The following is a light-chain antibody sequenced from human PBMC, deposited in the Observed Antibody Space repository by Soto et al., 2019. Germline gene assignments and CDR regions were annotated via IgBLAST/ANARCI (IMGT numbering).Light chain of an antibody. CDR2: EVN. CDR1: SSDVGGYNS. V-gene: IGLV2-8*01. CDR3: SSYAGSSNV. Sequence: QSVLTQPPSASGSPGQSVAISCTGTSSDVGGYNSVSWYQQHPGKAPKLMTYEVNTRPSGVPDRFSGSKSGNTASLTVSGLQAEDEADYYCSSYAGSSNVFGTGTKVTV. J-gene: IGLJ1*01.